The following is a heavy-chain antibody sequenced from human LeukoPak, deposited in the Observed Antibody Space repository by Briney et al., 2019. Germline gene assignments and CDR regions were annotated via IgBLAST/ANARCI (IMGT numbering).Heavy chain of an antibody. Sequence: GGSLRLSCAASGFTFSSYAMHWVRQAPGKGLEWVSTSRGSGGSTYYADSVKGRFTISRDNSRDTLYLQMNSLRAEDTAVYYCAKEPRENSGYYVSGWFDPWGQGTLVTVSS. CDR2: SRGSGGST. D-gene: IGHD5-12*01. V-gene: IGHV3-23*01. CDR1: GFTFSSYA. CDR3: AKEPRENSGYYVSGWFDP. J-gene: IGHJ5*02.